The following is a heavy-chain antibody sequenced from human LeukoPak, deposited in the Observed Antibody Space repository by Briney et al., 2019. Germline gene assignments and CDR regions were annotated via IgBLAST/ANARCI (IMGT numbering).Heavy chain of an antibody. CDR3: AKGYCSSTSCYVGDY. Sequence: PGGSLRLSCAASGFTFDDYAMHWVRQAPGKGLEWVSLISGDGGSTYYADSVKGRFTISRDNSKNSLYLQMNSLRTEDTALYYCAKGYCSSTSCYVGDYWGQGTLVTVSS. CDR1: GFTFDDYA. D-gene: IGHD2-2*01. CDR2: ISGDGGST. V-gene: IGHV3-43*02. J-gene: IGHJ4*02.